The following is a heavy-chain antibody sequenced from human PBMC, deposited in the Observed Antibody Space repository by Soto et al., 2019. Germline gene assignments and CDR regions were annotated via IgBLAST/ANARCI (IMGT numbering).Heavy chain of an antibody. CDR1: GGSISSYY. D-gene: IGHD3-9*01. J-gene: IGHJ5*02. CDR3: ARDQRAYYDILTVGFDP. Sequence: SETLSLTCTVSGGSISSYYWSWIRQPPGKGLEWIGYIYYSGSTYYNPSLKSRVTISVDTSKNQFSLKLSSVTAADTAVYYCARDQRAYYDILTVGFDPWGQGTLVTVSS. V-gene: IGHV4-59*06. CDR2: IYYSGST.